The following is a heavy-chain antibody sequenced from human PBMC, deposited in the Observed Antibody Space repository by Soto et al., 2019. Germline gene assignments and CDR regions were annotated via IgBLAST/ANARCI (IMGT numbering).Heavy chain of an antibody. CDR1: GGSSNNYC. CDR2: IYYSGLT. J-gene: IGHJ6*03. Sequence: LETLPLTWTVAGGSSNNYCCSWVRQSPGMGLEWIGYIYYSGLTKYNPSLKSRVTISVGASKNQFSLRLSSVTAADSAVYYCATSGDYTTYYYYYLDVWGKGTSVTVSS. V-gene: IGHV4-59*08. D-gene: IGHD4-17*01. CDR3: ATSGDYTTYYYYYLDV.